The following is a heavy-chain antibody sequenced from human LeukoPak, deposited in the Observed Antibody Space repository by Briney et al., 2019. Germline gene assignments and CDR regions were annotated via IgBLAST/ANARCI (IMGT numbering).Heavy chain of an antibody. Sequence: SETLSLTCTVSGGSISSYYWSWIRQPAGKGLEWIGRIYTSGSTNYNPSLKSRVTMSVDTSKNQFSLKLSSVTAADTAVYYCARVVYDYVWGTKGAFDIWGQGTMVTVSS. J-gene: IGHJ3*02. V-gene: IGHV4-4*07. CDR2: IYTSGST. CDR1: GGSISSYY. D-gene: IGHD3-16*01. CDR3: ARVVYDYVWGTKGAFDI.